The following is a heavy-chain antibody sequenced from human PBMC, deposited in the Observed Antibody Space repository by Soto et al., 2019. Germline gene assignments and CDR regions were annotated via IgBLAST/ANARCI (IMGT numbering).Heavy chain of an antibody. CDR3: AREPYYYDSSGYSLDY. Sequence: ASVKVSCKASGYTFTSYGISWVRQAPGQGLEWMGWISAYNGNTNYAQKLQDRVTMTTDTSTSTAYMELRSLRSDDTAVYYCAREPYYYDSSGYSLDYWGQGTLVTVSS. V-gene: IGHV1-18*01. CDR2: ISAYNGNT. J-gene: IGHJ4*02. CDR1: GYTFTSYG. D-gene: IGHD3-22*01.